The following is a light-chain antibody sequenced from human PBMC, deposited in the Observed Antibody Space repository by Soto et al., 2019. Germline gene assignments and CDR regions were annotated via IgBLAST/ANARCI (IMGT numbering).Light chain of an antibody. CDR2: AAS. CDR1: QSVSSSY. J-gene: IGKJ3*01. V-gene: IGKV3-20*01. Sequence: EIVLTQSPGTLSLSPGERATLSFSASQSVSSSYLAWYQQKPGQAPRLLIYAASTRATGVPDRFSGTGSGTDFALTISRLETDDSAVYYCQQYGGSPFTFGPGTKVDIK. CDR3: QQYGGSPFT.